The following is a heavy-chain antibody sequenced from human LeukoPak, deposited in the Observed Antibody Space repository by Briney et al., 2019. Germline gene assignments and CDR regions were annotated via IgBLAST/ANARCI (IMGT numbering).Heavy chain of an antibody. Sequence: SVKVSCKASGGTFSSYAISWVRQAPGQGLEWRGGMMPIFGTANYAQKFQGRVTITTDESTSTAYMELSSLRSEHTAVYYCAAPKGGSSWYAQIDYWGQGTLVTVSS. CDR2: MMPIFGTA. J-gene: IGHJ4*02. CDR1: GGTFSSYA. D-gene: IGHD6-13*01. CDR3: AAPKGGSSWYAQIDY. V-gene: IGHV1-69*05.